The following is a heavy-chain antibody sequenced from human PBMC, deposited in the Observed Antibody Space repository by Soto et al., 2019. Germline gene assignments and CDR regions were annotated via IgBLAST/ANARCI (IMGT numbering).Heavy chain of an antibody. CDR1: GASISRGDFS. CDR2: IYDSGTS. D-gene: IGHD3-10*01. V-gene: IGHV4-30-2*01. J-gene: IGHJ4*02. Sequence: SETLCLTCAVSGASISRGDFSWSWIRQPPGKGLECIGYIYDSGTSYYSPSLESRGSLLVDRSKNQFSLRLTSVTAADTAVYYCARGDRITVACHPLPYLDYRGRGILVAFSS. CDR3: ARGDRITVACHPLPYLDY.